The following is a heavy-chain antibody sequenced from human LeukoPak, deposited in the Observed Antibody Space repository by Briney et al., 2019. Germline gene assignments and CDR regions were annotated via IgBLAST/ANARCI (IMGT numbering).Heavy chain of an antibody. D-gene: IGHD6-13*01. CDR3: AKDYPSYSSRTLDY. V-gene: IGHV3-30*02. CDR1: GFSTYG. J-gene: IGHJ4*02. CDR2: MPYDGSHK. Sequence: GGSLRLSCAASGFSTYGMHWVRQAPGEGLERVAFMPYDGSHKYYADSVKGRFTISRDNSKNTLYLQMNSLRAEDTAVYYCAKDYPSYSSRTLDYWGQGTLVTVSS.